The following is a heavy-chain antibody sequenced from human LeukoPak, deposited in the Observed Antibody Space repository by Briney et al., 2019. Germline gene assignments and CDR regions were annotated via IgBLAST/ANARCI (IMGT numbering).Heavy chain of an antibody. D-gene: IGHD3-10*01. CDR1: GFTVSSNY. V-gene: IGHV3-53*01. CDR2: IYSGGST. J-gene: IGHJ6*02. CDR3: ARNVVVGFGDNYGMDV. Sequence: PGGSLRLSCAASGFTVSSNYMSWVRQAPGKGLEWVSVIYSGGSTYYADSVKGRFTISRDNSKSTLYLQMNSLRAEDTAVYYCARNVVVGFGDNYGMDVWGQGTTVTVSS.